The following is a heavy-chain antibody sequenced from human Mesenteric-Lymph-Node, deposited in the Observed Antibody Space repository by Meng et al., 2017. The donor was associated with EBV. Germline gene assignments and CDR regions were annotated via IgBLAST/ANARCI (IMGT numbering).Heavy chain of an antibody. CDR2: SSDNNGNP. D-gene: IGHD3-10*01. V-gene: IGHV1-18*01. J-gene: IGHJ1*01. CDR1: GSTFMTYG. CDR3: IRGSGFYYTSGL. Sequence: QLVQAGGEAQEPGASVMGSCKTAGSTFMTYGVTWVRQAPGQGLEWMGWSSDNNGNPTYAPKFHGGVIMTAEAYTRISYLELSSLTAGTTAFYCCIRGSGFYYTSGLWGQGTLVTVSS.